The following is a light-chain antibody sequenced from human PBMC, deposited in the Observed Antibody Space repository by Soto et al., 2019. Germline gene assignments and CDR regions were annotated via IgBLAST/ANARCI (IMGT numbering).Light chain of an antibody. CDR2: GES. CDR3: HQYGSSSWT. Sequence: EIVFSQSPATLSLSQGDRATLSCRASQSVRSSYLAWYQQIPGQAPRLIIDGESSRAAGISGRCSCRCCGTDFTLTSSRVSQEVVAVYYRHQYGSSSWTFGQGTNVDI. V-gene: IGKV3-20*01. CDR1: QSVRSSY. J-gene: IGKJ1*01.